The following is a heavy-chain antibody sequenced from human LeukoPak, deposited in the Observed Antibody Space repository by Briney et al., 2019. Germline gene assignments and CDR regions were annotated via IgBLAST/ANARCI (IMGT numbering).Heavy chain of an antibody. CDR2: INPSGGST. D-gene: IGHD6-13*01. CDR1: GYTFTSYH. Sequence: ASVKVSCKASGYTFTSYHMHWVRQAPGQGLEWMGIINPSGGSTSYAQKFQGRVTMTRDMSTSTVYMELSSLRSEDTAVYYCAGLCSSWYGDTADYWGQGTLVTVSS. V-gene: IGHV1-46*01. J-gene: IGHJ4*02. CDR3: AGLCSSWYGDTADY.